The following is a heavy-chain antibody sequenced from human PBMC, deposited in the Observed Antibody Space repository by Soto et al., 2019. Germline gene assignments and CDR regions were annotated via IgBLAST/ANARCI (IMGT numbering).Heavy chain of an antibody. CDR3: ARGPYYYGSGSYYNPIDY. CDR1: GGSFSGYY. CDR2: INHSGST. Sequence: SETLSLTCAVYGGSFSGYYWSWIRQPPGKGLEWIGEINHSGSTNYNPSLKSRVTISVDTSKNQFSLKLSSVTAADTAVYYCARGPYYYGSGSYYNPIDYWGQGTLVTVSS. D-gene: IGHD3-10*01. V-gene: IGHV4-34*01. J-gene: IGHJ4*02.